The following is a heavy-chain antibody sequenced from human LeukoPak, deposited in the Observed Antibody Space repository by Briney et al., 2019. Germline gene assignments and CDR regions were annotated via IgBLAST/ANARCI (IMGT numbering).Heavy chain of an antibody. D-gene: IGHD3-10*01. CDR3: AKWGSGSYYKGSFDY. Sequence: GSLRLSCAASGFTFSSYAMSWVRQAPGKGLEWVSTISDSGESTYYADSVKGRFTISRDNSKNTLYLQMNSLRAEDTAVYYCAKWGSGSYYKGSFDYWGQGTLVTVSS. CDR2: ISDSGEST. V-gene: IGHV3-23*01. J-gene: IGHJ4*02. CDR1: GFTFSSYA.